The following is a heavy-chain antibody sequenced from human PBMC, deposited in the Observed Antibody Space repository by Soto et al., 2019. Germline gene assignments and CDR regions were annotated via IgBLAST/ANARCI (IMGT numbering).Heavy chain of an antibody. Sequence: SXATLSLTFAVSGYSISSGYDWGWIRQPPGKGLEWIGSIYHSGSTYYNPSLKSRVTISVDTSKNQFSLKLSSVTAADTAVYYCASDQAPYGGNYFDYSRQGTLVTVSS. V-gene: IGHV4-38-2*01. J-gene: IGHJ4*02. CDR3: ASDQAPYGGNYFDY. D-gene: IGHD4-17*01. CDR1: GYSISSGYD. CDR2: IYHSGST.